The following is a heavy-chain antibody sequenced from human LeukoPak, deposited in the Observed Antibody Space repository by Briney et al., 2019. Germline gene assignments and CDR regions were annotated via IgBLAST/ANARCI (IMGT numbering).Heavy chain of an antibody. J-gene: IGHJ4*02. D-gene: IGHD6-13*01. CDR2: INGNTGDT. CDR3: AREYSSSLFDY. Sequence: ASMKVSCKASGYTFTGHYVHWVRQAPGQGLEWMGWINGNTGDTNYAQRFQGRVTMIRETSISTMYMELSRLRSDDTAVYCCAREYSSSLFDYWGQGTLVTVSS. CDR1: GYTFTGHY. V-gene: IGHV1-2*02.